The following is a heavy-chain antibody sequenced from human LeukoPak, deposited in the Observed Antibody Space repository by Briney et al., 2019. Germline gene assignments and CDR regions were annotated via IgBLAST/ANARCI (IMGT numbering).Heavy chain of an antibody. Sequence: LPGGSLRLSCAASGFTFSSYGMHWVRQAPGKGLEWVAVIWYDGSNKYYADSVKGRFTISRDNSKNTLYLQMNSLRAEDTAVYYCARDTQDPDSSGYYYVGAFDIWGQGTMVTVSS. D-gene: IGHD3-22*01. CDR1: GFTFSSYG. V-gene: IGHV3-33*01. CDR3: ARDTQDPDSSGYYYVGAFDI. CDR2: IWYDGSNK. J-gene: IGHJ3*02.